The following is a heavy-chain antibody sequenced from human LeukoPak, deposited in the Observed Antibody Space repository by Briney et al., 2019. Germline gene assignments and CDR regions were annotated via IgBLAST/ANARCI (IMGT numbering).Heavy chain of an antibody. Sequence: GGSLRLSCAASGFTFSTYSMNWVRQAPGKGLEWVSAISGSGGSTYYADSVKDRFTISRDNSKNTLYLQMNSLRAEDTAVYYCAKGDDSSGYYLDAFDIWGQGTMVTVSS. D-gene: IGHD3-22*01. V-gene: IGHV3-23*01. J-gene: IGHJ3*02. CDR1: GFTFSTYS. CDR3: AKGDDSSGYYLDAFDI. CDR2: ISGSGGST.